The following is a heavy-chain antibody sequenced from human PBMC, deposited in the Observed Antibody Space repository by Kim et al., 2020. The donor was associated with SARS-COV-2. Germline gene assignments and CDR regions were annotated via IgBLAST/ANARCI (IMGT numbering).Heavy chain of an antibody. D-gene: IGHD4-17*01. V-gene: IGHV4-34*01. Sequence: SETLSLTCAVYGGSFSGYYWSWIRQPPGKGLEWIGEINHSGSTNYNPSLKSRVTISVDTSKNQFSLKLSSVTAADTAVYYCARGRGGTTVVTLGLGYYYLYGMDVGGQGTTVTVSS. J-gene: IGHJ6*02. CDR3: ARGRGGTTVVTLGLGYYYLYGMDV. CDR2: INHSGST. CDR1: GGSFSGYY.